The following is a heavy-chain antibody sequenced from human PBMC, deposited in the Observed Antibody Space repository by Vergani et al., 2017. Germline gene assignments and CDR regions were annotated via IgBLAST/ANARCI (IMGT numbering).Heavy chain of an antibody. Sequence: EVQLLESGGGLVQPGGSLRLSCAASGFTFSSYDMSWVRQAPGKGLGWVSASSGSGGSTYYANSVKGRFTISRDNSKNTLYLQMNRLRAEDTAVYYCAKSTRGEGWFDAFDIWGQGTMVTVSS. CDR1: GFTFSSYD. D-gene: IGHD3-10*01. CDR2: SSGSGGST. J-gene: IGHJ3*02. V-gene: IGHV3-23*01. CDR3: AKSTRGEGWFDAFDI.